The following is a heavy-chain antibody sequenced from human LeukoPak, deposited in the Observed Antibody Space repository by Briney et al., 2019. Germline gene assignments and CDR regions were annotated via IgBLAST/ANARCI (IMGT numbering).Heavy chain of an antibody. V-gene: IGHV4-34*01. D-gene: IGHD3-10*01. CDR2: INHSGST. CDR1: GGSFSGYY. Sequence: KSSETLSLTCAVYGGSFSGYYWSWIRQPPGKGLEWIGEINHSGSTNYNPSLKSRVTISVDTSKNQFSLKLSPVTAADTAVYYCARGLSPRINMVRGVRPPFRGVFDYWGQGALVTVSS. J-gene: IGHJ4*02. CDR3: ARGLSPRINMVRGVRPPFRGVFDY.